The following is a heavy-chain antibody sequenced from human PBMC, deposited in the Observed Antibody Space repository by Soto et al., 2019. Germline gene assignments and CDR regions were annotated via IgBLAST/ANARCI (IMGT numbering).Heavy chain of an antibody. CDR1: GGSVSSQY. Sequence: SETLSLTCTVSGGSVSSQYWSWIRQPAGKGLEWIGRIYNGGIPLIHPSLESRVALSLDTSKNQFSLTLSSVTAAETAIYYCASQDYDKSVYYFDYWGRGTLVTVSS. CDR3: ASQDYDKSVYYFDY. CDR2: IYNGGIP. J-gene: IGHJ4*02. D-gene: IGHD3-22*01. V-gene: IGHV4-4*07.